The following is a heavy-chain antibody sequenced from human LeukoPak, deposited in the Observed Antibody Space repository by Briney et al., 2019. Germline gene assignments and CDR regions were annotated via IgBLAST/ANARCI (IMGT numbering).Heavy chain of an antibody. J-gene: IGHJ5*02. CDR1: GYTFTSYG. Sequence: VASVKVSCKASGYTFTSYGISWVRQAPGQGLEWMGWISAYNGNTNYAQKLQGRVTMTTDTSTSTAYMELRSLRSDDTAVYYCAREGYYQPLSLAWFDPWGQGTLVTVSS. D-gene: IGHD2-2*01. V-gene: IGHV1-18*01. CDR2: ISAYNGNT. CDR3: AREGYYQPLSLAWFDP.